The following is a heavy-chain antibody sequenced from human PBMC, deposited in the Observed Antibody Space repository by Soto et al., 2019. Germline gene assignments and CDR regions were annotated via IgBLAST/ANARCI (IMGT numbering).Heavy chain of an antibody. Sequence: ESGGGLIQPGGSLRLSCAASGFTVSSNYMSWVRQAPGKGLEWVSLIYTDTFTYYADSVKGRFTISRDNSKNTLYLQMNSLRADDTAVYYCARLVAATSYHFDYWGQGTLVTVSS. CDR1: GFTVSSNY. CDR2: IYTDTFT. J-gene: IGHJ4*02. D-gene: IGHD1-26*01. CDR3: ARLVAATSYHFDY. V-gene: IGHV3-53*01.